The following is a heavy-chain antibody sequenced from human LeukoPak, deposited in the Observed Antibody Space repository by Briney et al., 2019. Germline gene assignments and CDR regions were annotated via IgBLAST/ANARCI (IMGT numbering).Heavy chain of an antibody. CDR1: GYTFTSYG. Sequence: ASVKVSCKASGYTFTSYGISWVRQAPGQGLEWMGWISAYNGNTNYAQKFQGRVTMTTDTSTSTAYMELRSLRSDDTAVYYCARVTGTPKGYYYYMDVWGKGTTVTVSS. J-gene: IGHJ6*03. D-gene: IGHD1-7*01. CDR3: ARVTGTPKGYYYYMDV. V-gene: IGHV1-18*01. CDR2: ISAYNGNT.